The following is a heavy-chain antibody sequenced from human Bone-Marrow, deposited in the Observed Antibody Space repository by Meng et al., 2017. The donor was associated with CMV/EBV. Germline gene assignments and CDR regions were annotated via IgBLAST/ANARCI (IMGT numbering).Heavy chain of an antibody. V-gene: IGHV1-2*02. J-gene: IGHJ6*02. D-gene: IGHD3-10*01. CDR1: GYTFTGYY. CDR2: INPNSGGT. CDR3: ARDLALLWFGELSPYYYGMDV. Sequence: ASVKVSCKASGYTFTGYYMHWVRQAPGQGLEWMGWINPNSGGTNYAQKFQGRVTMTRDTSISTAYMELSRLRSDDTAVYYCARDLALLWFGELSPYYYGMDVWGQGPTVTVSS.